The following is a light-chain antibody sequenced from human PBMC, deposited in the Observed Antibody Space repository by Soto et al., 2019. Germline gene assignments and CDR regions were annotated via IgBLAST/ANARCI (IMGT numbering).Light chain of an antibody. V-gene: IGKV3-11*01. CDR2: GAS. Sequence: EIVLTQSPATLSLSPGERATLSCTTSQTIRGLLAWYQQRPGQAPRLLIYGASSRATGIPDRFSGSGSGTDFTLPISSLEPEDFAVYYCQQYNNWPPFTFGPGTKVDIK. CDR1: QTIRGL. J-gene: IGKJ3*01. CDR3: QQYNNWPPFT.